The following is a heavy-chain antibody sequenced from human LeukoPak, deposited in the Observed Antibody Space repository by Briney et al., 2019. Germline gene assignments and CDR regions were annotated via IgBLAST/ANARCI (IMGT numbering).Heavy chain of an antibody. CDR2: IYYSGST. D-gene: IGHD6-19*01. V-gene: IGHV4-39*01. CDR1: GGSISSSSYY. J-gene: IGHJ4*02. CDR3: ARKSQSTGWPTHFDY. Sequence: SETLSLTCTVSGGSISSSSYYWGWIRQPPGKGLEWIGSIYYSGSTYYNPSLKSRVTISVDTSKNQFSLKLSSVTAADTAVYYCARKSQSTGWPTHFDYWGQGALVTVSS.